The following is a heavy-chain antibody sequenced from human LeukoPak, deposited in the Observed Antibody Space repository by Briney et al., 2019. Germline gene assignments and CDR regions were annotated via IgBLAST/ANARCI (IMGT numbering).Heavy chain of an antibody. CDR1: GCSISSYD. Sequence: PGETLSLTCIASGCSISSYDLIWIRQPAGKRLEGIARIYTRGSTNYNPSLTSRVIMSVATSKNQFSLKRSSVTAADTAVYYCARVSSSWYQDWYFDLWGRGTLVTVSS. CDR3: ARVSSSWYQDWYFDL. CDR2: IYTRGST. V-gene: IGHV4-4*07. J-gene: IGHJ2*01. D-gene: IGHD6-13*01.